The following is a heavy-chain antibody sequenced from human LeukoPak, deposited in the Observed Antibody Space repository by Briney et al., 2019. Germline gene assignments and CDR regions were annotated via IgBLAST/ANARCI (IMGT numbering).Heavy chain of an antibody. V-gene: IGHV4-4*07. CDR2: IYTSGST. D-gene: IGHD3-22*01. CDR1: GGSISSYY. J-gene: IGHJ4*02. CDR3: ARLYYYDSSAHFDY. Sequence: SETLSLTCTVSGGSISSYYWSWIRQPAGKGLEWIGRIYTSGSTNYNPSLKSRVTMSVDTSKNQYSLKLCSVTAADTAVYYCARLYYYDSSAHFDYWGQGTLVTVSS.